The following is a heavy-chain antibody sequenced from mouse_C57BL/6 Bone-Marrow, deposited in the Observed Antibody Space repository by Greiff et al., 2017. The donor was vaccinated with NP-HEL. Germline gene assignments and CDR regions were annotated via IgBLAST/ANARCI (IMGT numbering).Heavy chain of an antibody. Sequence: QVQLQQPGAELVRPGSSVKLSCKASGYTFTSYWMHWVKQRPIQGLEWIGNIDPSDSETHYNQKFKDKATLTVDKSSSTAYMQLSSLTSEDSAVYYCNYGSSSYWYFDVWGTGTTVTVSS. J-gene: IGHJ1*03. CDR2: IDPSDSET. CDR1: GYTFTSYW. V-gene: IGHV1-52*01. D-gene: IGHD1-1*01. CDR3: NYGSSSYWYFDV.